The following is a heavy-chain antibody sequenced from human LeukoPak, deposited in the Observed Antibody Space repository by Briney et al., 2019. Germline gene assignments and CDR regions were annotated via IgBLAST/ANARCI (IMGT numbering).Heavy chain of an antibody. J-gene: IGHJ4*02. CDR3: AKEDLAGFSFDY. V-gene: IGHV3-30*18. CDR1: GFTFTNYG. CDR2: ISYDGSNE. Sequence: GGSLRLSCAASGFTFTNYGMHWVRQAPGKGLEWVAVISYDGSNEYYADSVKGRFTISRDNSTNTLYLQMNSLRAEDTAVYYCAKEDLAGFSFDYWGQGTLLTVSS. D-gene: IGHD3/OR15-3a*01.